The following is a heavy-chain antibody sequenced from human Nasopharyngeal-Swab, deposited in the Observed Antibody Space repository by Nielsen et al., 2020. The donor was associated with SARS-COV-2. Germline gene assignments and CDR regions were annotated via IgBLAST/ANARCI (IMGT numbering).Heavy chain of an antibody. J-gene: IGHJ4*02. D-gene: IGHD5-18*01. Sequence: GESLKISCAASGFTFDDYGMSWVRQAPGKGLEWVPVINWNGGSTGYADSVKGRFTISRDNAKNSLYLQMNSLRAEDTALYYCASTWIQLWLPHYWGQGTRVTVSS. CDR3: ASTWIQLWLPHY. CDR1: GFTFDDYG. V-gene: IGHV3-20*04. CDR2: INWNGGST.